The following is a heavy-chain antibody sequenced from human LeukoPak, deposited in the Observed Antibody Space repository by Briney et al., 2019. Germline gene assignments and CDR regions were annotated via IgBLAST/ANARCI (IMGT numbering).Heavy chain of an antibody. D-gene: IGHD1-26*01. J-gene: IGHJ4*02. CDR2: IREDGSEK. CDR1: GVTSSSHW. CDR3: VRSGGY. Sequence: GGSLRLSCAAAGVTSSSHWMNWVRQAPGKGREWVANIREDGSEKYYVDSVKGRFTIARDNAKNSLCLQMNSLRAEDTAIYYCVRSGGYWGQGTLVTVSS. V-gene: IGHV3-7*05.